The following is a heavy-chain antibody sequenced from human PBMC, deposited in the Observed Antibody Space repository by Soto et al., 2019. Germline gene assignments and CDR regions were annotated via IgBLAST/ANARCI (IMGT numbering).Heavy chain of an antibody. CDR3: AKLGGSTYYYYSSGPMPY. V-gene: IGHV3-30*18. D-gene: IGHD3-22*01. CDR1: GFTFSSYG. Sequence: TGGSLRLSCAASGFTFSSYGMHWVRQAPGKGLEWVAVISYDGSNKYYADSVKGRFTISRDNSKNTLYLQMNSLRAEDTAVYYCAKLGGSTYYYYSSGPMPYWGQGTLVTVSS. CDR2: ISYDGSNK. J-gene: IGHJ4*02.